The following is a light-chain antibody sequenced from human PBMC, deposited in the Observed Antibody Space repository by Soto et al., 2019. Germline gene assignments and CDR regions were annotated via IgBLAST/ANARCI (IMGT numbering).Light chain of an antibody. CDR2: EVS. CDR1: SRDVGGYNY. V-gene: IGLV2-23*02. Sequence: QSALTQPCSVSWFPGQSIPLPLTGTSRDVGGYNYVSWYQQHPGKAPKLMIYEVSKRPSGVSNRFSGSKSGNTASLTISGLQAEDEADYYCCSYAGSSTLVFGGGTQLTVL. CDR3: CSYAGSSTLV. J-gene: IGLJ3*02.